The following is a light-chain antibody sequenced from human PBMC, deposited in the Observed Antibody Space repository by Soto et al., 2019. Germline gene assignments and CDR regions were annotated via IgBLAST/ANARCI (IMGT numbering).Light chain of an antibody. V-gene: IGKV1-39*01. CDR1: QSISNY. CDR2: AAF. CDR3: QQSYSTPPWT. Sequence: DIQMTQSPSSLSASVGDRVTITCRASQSISNYLNWYQQKPGKAPKLLIYAAFSLQSGVPSRFSGSGSGTDFTLPISSLQPEDFATYYCQQSYSTPPWTFGQGTNVEIK. J-gene: IGKJ1*01.